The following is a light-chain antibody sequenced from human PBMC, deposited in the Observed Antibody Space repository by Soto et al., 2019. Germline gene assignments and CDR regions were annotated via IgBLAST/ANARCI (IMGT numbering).Light chain of an antibody. V-gene: IGLV2-14*01. CDR2: EVS. Sequence: QSALTQPASVSGSPGQSITISCTGTSSDVGGYNYVYWYQQHPGKAPKLMIYEVSNRPSGVSHRFSGYKSGNTASLNISGLQAEDEADYYCSSYTSSSTLGVFGGGTKLTVL. CDR1: SSDVGGYNY. J-gene: IGLJ2*01. CDR3: SSYTSSSTLGV.